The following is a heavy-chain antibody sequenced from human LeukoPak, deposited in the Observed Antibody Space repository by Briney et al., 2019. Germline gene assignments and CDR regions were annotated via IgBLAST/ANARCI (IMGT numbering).Heavy chain of an antibody. Sequence: GGSLRLSCAASGFTFSSYAMSWVRQAPGKGLEWVSAISGSGGGTYYADSVKGRFTISRDNAKNSLYLQMNSLRAEDTAVYYCARGLKMGAFDYWGQGTLVTVSS. D-gene: IGHD3-16*01. CDR2: ISGSGGGT. V-gene: IGHV3-23*01. CDR3: ARGLKMGAFDY. J-gene: IGHJ4*02. CDR1: GFTFSSYA.